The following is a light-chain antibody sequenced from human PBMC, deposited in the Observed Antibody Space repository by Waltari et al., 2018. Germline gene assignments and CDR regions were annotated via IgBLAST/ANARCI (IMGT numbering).Light chain of an antibody. Sequence: EIVMTQSPGTLSSSPGERVTLSCRASQSVDSTYLGWYQQKPGQAPRLLIYGTSSRATGVPDRFSGSGSGTDFTLTISRLEAEDFAVYYCQQYGGSTAMFGQGTKVEIK. CDR2: GTS. CDR3: QQYGGSTAM. CDR1: QSVDSTY. J-gene: IGKJ1*01. V-gene: IGKV3-20*01.